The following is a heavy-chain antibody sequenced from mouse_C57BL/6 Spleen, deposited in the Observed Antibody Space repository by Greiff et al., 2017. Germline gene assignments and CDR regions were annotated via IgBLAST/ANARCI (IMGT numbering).Heavy chain of an antibody. CDR1: GYTFTEYN. Sequence: VKLVESGAELVKPGASVTLSCTASGYTFTEYNIHWVKQRPGQGLEWIGWFYPGSGSIEYNAKFKGKATLTADKSSSTSYMELRRLTSEDSAVYSCASYETTLEVSYFDYWGQGTTLTVSS. V-gene: IGHV1-62-2*01. CDR2: FYPGSGSI. J-gene: IGHJ2*01. CDR3: ASYETTLEVSYFDY. D-gene: IGHD2-12*01.